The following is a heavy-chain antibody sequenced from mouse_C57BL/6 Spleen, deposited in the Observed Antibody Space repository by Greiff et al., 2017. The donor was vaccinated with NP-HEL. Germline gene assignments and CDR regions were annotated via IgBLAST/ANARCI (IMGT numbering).Heavy chain of an antibody. Sequence: QVQLQQSGTELVKPGASVKLSCKASGYTFTSYWMHWVKQRPGQGLEWIGNINPSNGGTTYNEKFKSKATLTVDKSSSTAYMQLSSLTSEDSAVYVCARKRYGNYYAMDYWGQGTSVTVSS. CDR2: INPSNGGT. J-gene: IGHJ4*01. CDR3: ARKRYGNYYAMDY. V-gene: IGHV1-53*01. CDR1: GYTFTSYW. D-gene: IGHD2-1*01.